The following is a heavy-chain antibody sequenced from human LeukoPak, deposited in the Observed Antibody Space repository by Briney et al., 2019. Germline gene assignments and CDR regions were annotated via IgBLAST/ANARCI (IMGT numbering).Heavy chain of an antibody. CDR1: GGSFSGYY. D-gene: IGHD2-21*02. V-gene: IGHV4-34*01. J-gene: IGHJ5*02. CDR3: ARGGRPLLGNWFDP. CDR2: INHSGST. Sequence: SETLSLTCAVYGGSFSGYYWSWIRQPPGKGLEWIGEINHSGSTNYNPSLKSRVTISVDTSKNQFSLKLSSVTAADTAVYYCARGGRPLLGNWFDPWGRGTLVTASS.